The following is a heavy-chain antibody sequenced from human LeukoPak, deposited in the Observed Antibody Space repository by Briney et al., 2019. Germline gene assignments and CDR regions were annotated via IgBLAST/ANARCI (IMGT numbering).Heavy chain of an antibody. Sequence: GGSLRPSCAASGFTFSSYSMNWVRQAPGMGLDWVSSISSSSSYIYYADSVKGRFTISRDNAKNSLYLQMNSLRAEDTAVYYCARESQEGERYSYGCSDYWGQGTLVTVSS. J-gene: IGHJ4*02. V-gene: IGHV3-21*01. D-gene: IGHD5-18*01. CDR1: GFTFSSYS. CDR3: ARESQEGERYSYGCSDY. CDR2: ISSSSSYI.